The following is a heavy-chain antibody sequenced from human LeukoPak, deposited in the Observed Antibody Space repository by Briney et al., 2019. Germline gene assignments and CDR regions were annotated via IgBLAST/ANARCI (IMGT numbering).Heavy chain of an antibody. CDR2: IVPVFGTP. CDR1: GDTFSKYA. D-gene: IGHD3-9*01. CDR3: ASRYTTSRHFDWDVDY. Sequence: SVKVSCKASGDTFSKYAVSWVRQAPGQGLEWMGNIVPVFGTPIYAQKFQGRVTITTDESRTTAYMELSSLRSEDTALYYCASRYTTSRHFDWDVDYWGQGTLLTVSS. J-gene: IGHJ4*02. V-gene: IGHV1-69*05.